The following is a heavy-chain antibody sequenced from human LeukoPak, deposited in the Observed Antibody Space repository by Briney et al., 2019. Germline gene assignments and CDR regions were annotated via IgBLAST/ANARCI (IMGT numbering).Heavy chain of an antibody. V-gene: IGHV1-58*01. CDR2: IIVGTGIT. D-gene: IGHD4-23*01. J-gene: IGHJ3*02. Sequence: SVKVSCKSSGFTFSTSAVQWVRQARGQCLEWIGWIIVGTGITNYAQSLQGRLTITRDMSTNTAYMELSSLRSEDTAIYYCAAERYGGLSDCCNFEIWGQGTMVTVSS. CDR1: GFTFSTSA. CDR3: AAERYGGLSDCCNFEI.